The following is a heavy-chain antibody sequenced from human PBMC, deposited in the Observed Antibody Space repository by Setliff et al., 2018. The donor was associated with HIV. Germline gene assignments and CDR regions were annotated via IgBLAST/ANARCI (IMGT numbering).Heavy chain of an antibody. D-gene: IGHD3-10*01. Sequence: SVKVSCKASGGTFSSFSISWVRQAPGQGLEWMGGIIPIFGTANYAQKFQGRVTITTDESTTTAYMELRSLRSEDTAVYYCARETYYGSGSYLPTEYYYYYMDVWGKGTTVTVSS. J-gene: IGHJ6*03. V-gene: IGHV1-69*05. CDR3: ARETYYGSGSYLPTEYYYYYMDV. CDR2: IIPIFGTA. CDR1: GGTFSSFS.